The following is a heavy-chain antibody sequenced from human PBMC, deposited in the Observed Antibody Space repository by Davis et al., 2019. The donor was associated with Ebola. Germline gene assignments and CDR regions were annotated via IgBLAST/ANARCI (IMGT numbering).Heavy chain of an antibody. Sequence: MPGGSLRLSCAVYVGSFRGYYWSWIRQPPGKGLEWIGEINHSGSTKYNPSLKSRVTVLVDTSKNQFSLKLTSVIAADTAVYYCARGGDNGDPAVYWGQGTLVTVSS. CDR2: INHSGST. V-gene: IGHV4-34*01. J-gene: IGHJ4*02. CDR3: ARGGDNGDPAVY. CDR1: VGSFRGYY. D-gene: IGHD4-17*01.